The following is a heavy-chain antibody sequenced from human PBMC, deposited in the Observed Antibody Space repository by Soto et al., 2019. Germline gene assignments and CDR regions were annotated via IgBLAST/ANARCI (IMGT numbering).Heavy chain of an antibody. CDR2: INPSGGST. V-gene: IGHV1-46*03. CDR3: ARKGGWEYSSSSTPLPYYMDV. CDR1: GDTFTSYY. J-gene: IGHJ6*03. Sequence: ASVKVSCKASGDTFTSYYMHWVRQAPGQGLEWMGIINPSGGSTSYAQKFQGRVTMTRDTSTSTVYMELSSLRSEDTAVYYCARKGGWEYSSSSTPLPYYMDVWGKGTTVTVSS. D-gene: IGHD6-6*01.